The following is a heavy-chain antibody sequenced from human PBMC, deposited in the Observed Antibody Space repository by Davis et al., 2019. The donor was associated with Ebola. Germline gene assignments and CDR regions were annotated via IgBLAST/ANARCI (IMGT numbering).Heavy chain of an antibody. CDR2: ISSDSDYI. CDR3: ARDPQQVADY. CDR1: GFTFSTYS. D-gene: IGHD6-13*01. Sequence: GESLKISCAASGFTFSTYSMSWVRQAPGKGLEWVSSISSDSDYIYYADSAKGRFTISRDNAKNSLYLQMNSLRGEDTAVYYCARDPQQVADYWGQGTLVTVSS. J-gene: IGHJ4*02. V-gene: IGHV3-21*01.